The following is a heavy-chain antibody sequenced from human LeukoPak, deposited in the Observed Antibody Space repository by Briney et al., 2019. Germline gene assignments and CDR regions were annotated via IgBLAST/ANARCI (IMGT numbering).Heavy chain of an antibody. CDR1: GGSFSGYY. Sequence: SSETLSLTCAVYGGSFSGYYWSWIRQPPGKGLEWIGEINHSGSTNYNPSLKSRVTISVDTSKNQFSLKLSSVTAADTAVYYCARGSNDYLTYNWFDPWGQGTLVTVSS. V-gene: IGHV4-34*01. J-gene: IGHJ5*02. D-gene: IGHD2/OR15-2a*01. CDR2: INHSGST. CDR3: ARGSNDYLTYNWFDP.